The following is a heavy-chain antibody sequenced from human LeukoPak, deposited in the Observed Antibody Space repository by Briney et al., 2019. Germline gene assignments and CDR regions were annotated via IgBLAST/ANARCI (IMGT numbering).Heavy chain of an antibody. CDR2: ISAYNGNT. Sequence: ASVKVSCKASGYTFTSYGISWVRQAPGQGLEWMGWISAYNGNTNYAQKLQGRVTMTTGTSTSTAYMELRSLRSDDTAVYYCARDGHRMYYYEGSVYRFDYWGQGTLVTVSS. J-gene: IGHJ4*02. D-gene: IGHD3-22*01. CDR1: GYTFTSYG. CDR3: ARDGHRMYYYEGSVYRFDY. V-gene: IGHV1-18*01.